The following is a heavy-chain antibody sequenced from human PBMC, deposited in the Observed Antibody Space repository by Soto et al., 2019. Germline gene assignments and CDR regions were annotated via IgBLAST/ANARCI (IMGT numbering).Heavy chain of an antibody. J-gene: IGHJ4*02. CDR2: INHSGST. CDR3: ASRIAAAALYSSGWTRIDY. CDR1: GGSFSGYY. Sequence: QVQLQQWGAGLLKPSETLSLTCAVYGGSFSGYYWSWIRQPPGKGLEWIGEINHSGSTNYNPSLKSRVTISVDTSKNQFSLKLSSVTAADTAVYYCASRIAAAALYSSGWTRIDYWGQGTLVTVSS. V-gene: IGHV4-34*01. D-gene: IGHD6-19*01.